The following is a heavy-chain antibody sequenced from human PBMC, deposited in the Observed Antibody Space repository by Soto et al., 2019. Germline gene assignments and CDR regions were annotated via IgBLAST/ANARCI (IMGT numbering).Heavy chain of an antibody. CDR2: INHSGST. CDR1: GGSFSGYY. J-gene: IGHJ4*02. D-gene: IGHD3-22*01. V-gene: IGHV4-34*01. CDR3: ARANYYDSSGYYSFDY. Sequence: PSETLSLTCAVYGGSFSGYYWSWIRQPPGKGLEWIGEINHSGSTNYNPSLKSRVTISVDTSKNQFSLKLSSVTAADTAVYYCARANYYDSSGYYSFDYWGQETLVTVSS.